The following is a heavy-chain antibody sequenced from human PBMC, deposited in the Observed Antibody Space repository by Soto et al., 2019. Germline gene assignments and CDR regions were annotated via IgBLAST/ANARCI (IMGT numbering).Heavy chain of an antibody. CDR1: GGSISSGGYY. CDR3: ARKTTVTTSFDY. CDR2: IYYSGST. J-gene: IGHJ4*02. V-gene: IGHV4-31*03. D-gene: IGHD4-17*01. Sequence: QVQLQESGPGLVKPSQTLSLTCTVSGGSISSGGYYWSWIRQHPGKGLEWIGYIYYSGSTYYNPSLKSRVTISVDTSKNQFSLKLSSVTAADTAVFYCARKTTVTTSFDYWGQGTLVTVSS.